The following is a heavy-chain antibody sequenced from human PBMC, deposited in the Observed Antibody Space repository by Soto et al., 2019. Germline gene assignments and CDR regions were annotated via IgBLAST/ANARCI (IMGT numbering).Heavy chain of an antibody. CDR1: GFTFSNYG. CDR2: IWHDGRDK. J-gene: IGHJ4*02. CDR3: SRFSTTWEFAY. V-gene: IGHV3-33*01. Sequence: QVQLVESGGGVVQPGRSLRLSCAASGFTFSNYGMHWVRQAPGKGLEWVAVIWHDGRDKFYADSVKGRLSISRDNSKNTVYVQMDSLRAEDTAVYYCSRFSTTWEFAYWGRGTLVTVSS. D-gene: IGHD1-26*01.